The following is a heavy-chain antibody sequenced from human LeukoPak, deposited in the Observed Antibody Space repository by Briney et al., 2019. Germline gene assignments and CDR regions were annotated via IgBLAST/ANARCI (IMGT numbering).Heavy chain of an antibody. CDR2: IYYSGST. J-gene: IGHJ6*02. Sequence: PSETLSLTCTVSGGSISSYYWSWIRQPPGKGLEWIGYIYYSGSTNYNPSLKSRVTISVDTSKNQFSLKLSSVTAADTAVYYCARAGGMAVALYYGMDVWGQGTTVTVSS. CDR1: GGSISSYY. CDR3: ARAGGMAVALYYGMDV. V-gene: IGHV4-59*08. D-gene: IGHD6-19*01.